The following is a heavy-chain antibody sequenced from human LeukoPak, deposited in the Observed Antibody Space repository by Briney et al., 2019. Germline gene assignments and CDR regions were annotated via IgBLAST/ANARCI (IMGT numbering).Heavy chain of an antibody. CDR3: ARVVGSLYNWFDP. V-gene: IGHV3-21*01. CDR1: GFTFSSYS. CDR2: ISSSSSYI. D-gene: IGHD1-26*01. Sequence: GGSLRLSCAASGFTFSSYSMNWVRQAPGKGLEWVSSISSSSSYIYYADSVKGRFTISRDNAKNSLYLQMNSLRAEDTAVYYCARVVGSLYNWFDPWGQGTLVTVSS. J-gene: IGHJ5*02.